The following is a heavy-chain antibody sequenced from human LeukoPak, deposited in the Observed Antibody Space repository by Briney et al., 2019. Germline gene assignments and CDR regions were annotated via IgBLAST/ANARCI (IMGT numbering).Heavy chain of an antibody. V-gene: IGHV4-59*01. CDR1: GGSISSYY. CDR3: ARSSGWSPPYFDY. D-gene: IGHD6-19*01. CDR2: IYYSGST. J-gene: IGHJ4*02. Sequence: PSETLSLTCTVSGGSISSYYWSWIRQPPGRGLEWIGYIYYSGSTNYNPSLKSRVTISVDTSKNQFSLKLSSVTAADTAVYYCARSSGWSPPYFDYWGQGTLVTVSS.